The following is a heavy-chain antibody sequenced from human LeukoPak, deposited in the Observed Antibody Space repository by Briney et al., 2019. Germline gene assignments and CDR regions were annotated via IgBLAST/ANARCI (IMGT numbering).Heavy chain of an antibody. CDR2: INPNSGDT. Sequence: GASVKVSCKASGYNFNNYYLHWVRHAPGQGLEWMGWINPNSGDTTYAQKFQGRVTMIRDTSISTAYMELRRLISDDTAVYYCARDLDYYGSGSYYWGQGTLVTVSS. J-gene: IGHJ4*02. V-gene: IGHV1-2*02. CDR3: ARDLDYYGSGSYY. D-gene: IGHD3-10*01. CDR1: GYNFNNYY.